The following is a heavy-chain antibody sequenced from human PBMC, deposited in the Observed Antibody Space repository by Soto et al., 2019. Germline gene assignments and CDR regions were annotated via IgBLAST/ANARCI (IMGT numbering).Heavy chain of an antibody. D-gene: IGHD2-21*01. CDR3: VRRAEGRPGDGYYYDALDV. Sequence: WMRQSTGRVLEWMGIIHRSDSENNYRPSFQCHATISADRSTSTAFLQWSSLTASDTAMYYWVRRAEGRPGDGYYYDALDVWGQGTAVTVSS. CDR2: IHRSDSEN. J-gene: IGHJ6*02. V-gene: IGHV5-51*01.